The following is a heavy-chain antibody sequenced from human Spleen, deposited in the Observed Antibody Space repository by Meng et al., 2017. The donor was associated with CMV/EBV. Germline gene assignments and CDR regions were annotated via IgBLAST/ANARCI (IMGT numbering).Heavy chain of an antibody. Sequence: NFSSYAMHWVRQAPGKGLEWVAVISYDGSNKYYADSVKGRFTITRDNSKNTLYLQMNSLRAEDTAVYYCARDVRYCSSTSCYRRGFDPWGQGTLVTV. CDR2: ISYDGSNK. CDR1: NFSSYA. D-gene: IGHD2-2*01. J-gene: IGHJ5*02. CDR3: ARDVRYCSSTSCYRRGFDP. V-gene: IGHV3-30*04.